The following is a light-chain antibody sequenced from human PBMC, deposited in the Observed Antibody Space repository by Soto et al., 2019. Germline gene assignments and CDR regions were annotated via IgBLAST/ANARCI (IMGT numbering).Light chain of an antibody. J-gene: IGKJ1*01. Sequence: EIVLTQSPATLSLSPGERATLSCRASQSVSSYFAWYQQKPGQAPMLLIYDASNRATGIPARFSGSGSGTDFTLTISSLEPDDFAVYDCQQRGNWPVTFGQGTRVDIK. CDR2: DAS. CDR1: QSVSSY. V-gene: IGKV3-11*01. CDR3: QQRGNWPVT.